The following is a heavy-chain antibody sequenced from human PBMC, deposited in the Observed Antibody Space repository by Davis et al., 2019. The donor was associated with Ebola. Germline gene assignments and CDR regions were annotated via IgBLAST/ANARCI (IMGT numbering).Heavy chain of an antibody. D-gene: IGHD6-6*01. CDR1: GGTFSSYT. J-gene: IGHJ4*02. CDR3: ARDAVLQLVYFDF. V-gene: IGHV1-69*04. Sequence: SVKVSCKASGGTFSSYTISWVRQAPGQGLEWMGRIIPILGIANYAQKFQGRVTMTRDTSTSTVYMEVSSLRSEDTAVSYCARDAVLQLVYFDFWGQGNLVTVSS. CDR2: IIPILGIA.